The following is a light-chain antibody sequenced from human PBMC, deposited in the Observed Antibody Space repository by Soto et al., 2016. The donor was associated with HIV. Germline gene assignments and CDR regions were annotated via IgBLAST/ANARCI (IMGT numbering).Light chain of an antibody. Sequence: DIQMTQSPSSLSASVGDRVTITCRASQSVTRCLAWFRKKPGQVPKLLIYRASSLKSGVPSRFSGSGSGTEFSLTISDLQSDDSATYYCQQYDRFPWTFGQGTNVEI. J-gene: IGKJ1*01. CDR3: QQYDRFPWT. V-gene: IGKV1-5*03. CDR1: QSVTRC. CDR2: RAS.